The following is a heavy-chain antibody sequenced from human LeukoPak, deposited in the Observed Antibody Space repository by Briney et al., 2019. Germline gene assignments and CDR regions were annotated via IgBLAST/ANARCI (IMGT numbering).Heavy chain of an antibody. D-gene: IGHD2-15*01. CDR3: ARGRETLGYCSGGSCYPNYYYMDV. CDR1: GGSFSGYY. J-gene: IGHJ6*03. V-gene: IGHV4-34*01. Sequence: SETLSLTCAVYGGSFSGYYWSWIRQPPGKGLEWIGEINHSGSTNYNPSLKSRVTISVDTSKNQFSLKLSSMTAADTAVYYCARGRETLGYCSGGSCYPNYYYMDVWGKGTTVTVSS. CDR2: INHSGST.